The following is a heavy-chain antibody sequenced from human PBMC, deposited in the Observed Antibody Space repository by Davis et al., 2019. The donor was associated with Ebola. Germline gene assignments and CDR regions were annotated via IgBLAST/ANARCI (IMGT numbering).Heavy chain of an antibody. V-gene: IGHV1-2*02. D-gene: IGHD2-21*02. J-gene: IGHJ2*01. CDR3: AREGGECSGGACYSYWYFDL. CDR2: INPHNGGT. Sequence: ASAKVSCNASAYVFSGYALHWVRPAPGQGLEWMGWINPHNGGTTYAQKFQGGVTLTRDTSTNTAYMEVNRLKFEDTAVYYCAREGGECSGGACYSYWYFDLWGRGTLVTVSS. CDR1: AYVFSGYA.